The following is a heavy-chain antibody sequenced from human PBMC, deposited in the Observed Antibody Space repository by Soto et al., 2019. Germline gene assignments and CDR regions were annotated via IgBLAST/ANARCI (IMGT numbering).Heavy chain of an antibody. V-gene: IGHV3-33*01. D-gene: IGHD3-3*01. J-gene: IGHJ6*02. CDR2: IWYDGSNK. CDR3: ARDLVDSTIFGVTYYGMDV. Sequence: GGSLRLSCAASGFNFSSYGRHWVRQAPGKELEWVAVIWYDGSNKYYADSVKGRFTISRDNSKNTLYLQMNSLRAEDTAVYYCARDLVDSTIFGVTYYGMDVWGQGTTVTVS. CDR1: GFNFSSYG.